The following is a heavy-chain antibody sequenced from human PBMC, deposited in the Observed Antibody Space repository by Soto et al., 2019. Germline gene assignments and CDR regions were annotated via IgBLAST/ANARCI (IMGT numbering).Heavy chain of an antibody. V-gene: IGHV1-69*12. D-gene: IGHD5-12*01. CDR1: GGTFSSYT. CDR3: ARGNHRWLQLWYFDL. CDR2: IIPIFGTA. J-gene: IGHJ2*01. Sequence: QVQLVQSGAEVKKPGSSVTVSCKASGGTFSSYTISWVRQAPGQGLEWMGGIIPIFGTANYAQKFQGRVTITADESTSTDYMELGSLRSEDTAVYYCARGNHRWLQLWYFDLWGRGTLVTVSS.